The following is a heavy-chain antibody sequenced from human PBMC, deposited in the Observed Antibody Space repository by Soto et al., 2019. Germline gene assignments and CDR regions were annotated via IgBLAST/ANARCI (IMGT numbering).Heavy chain of an antibody. CDR2: IYWDDDK. Sequence: QITLKESGPTLVKPTQTLTLTCTFSGFSLSTSGVGVGWIRQPPGKALEWLALIYWDDDKRYSPSLKSRLTIPKNTSNNQVVLTMTTMDPVDTATYSCAHSTLSHHYYGILTGSPNWFDPWGQGTLVTVSS. CDR3: AHSTLSHHYYGILTGSPNWFDP. V-gene: IGHV2-5*02. J-gene: IGHJ5*02. D-gene: IGHD3-9*01. CDR1: GFSLSTSGVG.